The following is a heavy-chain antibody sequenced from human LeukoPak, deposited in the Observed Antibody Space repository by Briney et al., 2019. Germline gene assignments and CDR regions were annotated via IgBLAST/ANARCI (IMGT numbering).Heavy chain of an antibody. D-gene: IGHD6-19*01. CDR2: LVYDARS. Sequence: GGSLRLSCAASGFPFSSYGMHWVRQAPGKGLEWVARLVYDARSDYANSVKGRFSISRDDSKNTLFLDMSNLRVEDTALYYCARDLSAAFEFWGQGVLVTVSS. J-gene: IGHJ4*02. CDR1: GFPFSSYG. V-gene: IGHV3-33*01. CDR3: ARDLSAAFEF.